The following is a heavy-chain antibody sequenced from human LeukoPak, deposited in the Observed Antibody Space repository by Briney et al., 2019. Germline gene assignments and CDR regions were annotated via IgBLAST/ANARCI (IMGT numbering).Heavy chain of an antibody. Sequence: ASVKVSCKASGYTFTSYGISWVRQAPGQGLEWMGWISAYNGNTNYAQKLQGRVTMTTDTSASTAYMELSSLRSEDTAVYYCARDSSGYYYYYYGMDVWGQGTTVTVSS. J-gene: IGHJ6*02. CDR1: GYTFTSYG. CDR2: ISAYNGNT. CDR3: ARDSSGYYYYYYGMDV. V-gene: IGHV1-18*01. D-gene: IGHD3-22*01.